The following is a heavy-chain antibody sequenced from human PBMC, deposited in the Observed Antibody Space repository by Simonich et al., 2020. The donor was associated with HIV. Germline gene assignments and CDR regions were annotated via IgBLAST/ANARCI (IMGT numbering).Heavy chain of an antibody. CDR2: ISAYKGNT. D-gene: IGHD2-15*01. Sequence: QVQLVQSGAEVKKPGASVKVSCKASGYTFTSYGINWVRQAPGQGLEWMGWISAYKGNTNYAQKLQGRVTMTTDTSTSTAYMELRSLRSDDTAVYYCARGSPQDPYYYYYYMDVWGKGTTVTVSS. V-gene: IGHV1-18*01. CDR3: ARGSPQDPYYYYYYMDV. J-gene: IGHJ6*03. CDR1: GYTFTSYG.